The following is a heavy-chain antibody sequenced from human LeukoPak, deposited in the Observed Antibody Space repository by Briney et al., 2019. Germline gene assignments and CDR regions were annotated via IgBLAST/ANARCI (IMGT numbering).Heavy chain of an antibody. Sequence: MASETLSLTCTVSGGSISSSSYYWSWIRQPPGKGLEWIGYIYYSGSTNYNPSLKSRVTLSMDTSKNQFSLRLSSVTAADTAVYYCARGALRYFDWLKKDYYYMDVWGKGTTVTISS. J-gene: IGHJ6*03. CDR3: ARGALRYFDWLKKDYYYMDV. CDR2: IYYSGST. CDR1: GGSISSSSYY. V-gene: IGHV4-61*01. D-gene: IGHD3-9*01.